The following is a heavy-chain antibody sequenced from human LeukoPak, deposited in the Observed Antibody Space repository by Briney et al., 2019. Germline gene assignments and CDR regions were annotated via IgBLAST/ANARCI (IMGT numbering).Heavy chain of an antibody. Sequence: PGGSLRLSFAASGVAFRKCWMHGLRQAPGKGLVWVSRINSDESSTGFADSVRGRFAISRDNAKNTLYLQMNTLREEDTAVYYCTRGHYDLWSGYNHYSTAFNHWGQGTLVTVSS. V-gene: IGHV3-74*01. D-gene: IGHD3-3*01. CDR3: TRGHYDLWSGYNHYSTAFNH. J-gene: IGHJ5*02. CDR2: INSDESST. CDR1: GVAFRKCW.